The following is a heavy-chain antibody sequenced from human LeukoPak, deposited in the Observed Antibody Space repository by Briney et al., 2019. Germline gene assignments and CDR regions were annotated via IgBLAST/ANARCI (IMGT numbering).Heavy chain of an antibody. Sequence: GGSLRLSCAASGFTFSSYSMNWVRQAPGKGLEYVSAISSNGGSTYYANSVKGRFTISRDNSKNTLYLQMGSLRAEDMAVYYCARGASGIAAAGTSFDYWGQGTLVTVSS. D-gene: IGHD6-13*01. CDR3: ARGASGIAAAGTSFDY. CDR2: ISSNGGST. CDR1: GFTFSSYS. J-gene: IGHJ4*02. V-gene: IGHV3-64*01.